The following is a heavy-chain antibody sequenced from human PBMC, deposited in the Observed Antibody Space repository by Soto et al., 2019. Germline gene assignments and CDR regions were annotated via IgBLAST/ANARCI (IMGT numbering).Heavy chain of an antibody. CDR3: ARWLRYHDGGFDY. Sequence: SETLSLTCTVSGGSISSYYWSWIRQPPGKGLEWIGYIYYSGSTNYNPSLKSRVTISVDTSKNQFSLKLSSVTAADTAVYYCARWLRYHDGGFDYWGQGTLVTVSS. J-gene: IGHJ4*02. V-gene: IGHV4-59*01. CDR1: GGSISSYY. CDR2: IYYSGST. D-gene: IGHD5-12*01.